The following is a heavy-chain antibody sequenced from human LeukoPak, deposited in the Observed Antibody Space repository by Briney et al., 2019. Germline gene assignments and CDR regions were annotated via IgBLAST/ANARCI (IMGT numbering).Heavy chain of an antibody. D-gene: IGHD3-10*01. J-gene: IGHJ4*02. CDR1: GFTFSSYA. CDR3: AKVGDGSGSYYMYYFDY. Sequence: GGSLRLSCATSGFTFSSYAMSWVRQAPGKGLEWVSAISGSGGSTYYADSVKGRFTIFRDNSKNTLYLQMNSLRAEDTAVYYCAKVGDGSGSYYMYYFDYWGQGTLVTISS. CDR2: ISGSGGST. V-gene: IGHV3-23*01.